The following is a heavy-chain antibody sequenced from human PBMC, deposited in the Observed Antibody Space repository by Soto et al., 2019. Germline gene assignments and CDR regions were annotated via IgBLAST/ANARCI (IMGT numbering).Heavy chain of an antibody. V-gene: IGHV1-18*01. Sequence: ASVKVSCKASGYTFTSYGISWVRQAPGQGLEWMGWISAYNGNTNYAQKLQGRVTMTTDTSTSTAYMDLRSLTSEDTAVYYCARVTSGGNGRGMDVWGQGTTVTVSS. CDR2: ISAYNGNT. J-gene: IGHJ6*02. D-gene: IGHD2-15*01. CDR1: GYTFTSYG. CDR3: ARVTSGGNGRGMDV.